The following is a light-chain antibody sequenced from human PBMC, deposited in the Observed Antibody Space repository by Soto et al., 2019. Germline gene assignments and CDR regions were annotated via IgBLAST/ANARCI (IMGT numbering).Light chain of an antibody. CDR1: QSVSSY. CDR2: DAS. CDR3: QQYGTSTGT. J-gene: IGKJ1*01. V-gene: IGKV3-20*01. Sequence: EIVLTQSPVTLSLSPGERATLSCRASQSVSSYLAWYQQKPGQAPRILIYDASSREPGIPDRFSGSGSGTEFALTISRLEPEDFAVYYCQQYGTSTGTFGQGTKVDIK.